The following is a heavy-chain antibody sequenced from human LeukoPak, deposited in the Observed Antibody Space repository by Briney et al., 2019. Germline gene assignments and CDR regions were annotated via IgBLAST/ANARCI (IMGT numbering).Heavy chain of an antibody. D-gene: IGHD6-19*01. CDR3: ARGGSLGY. CDR1: GFTFSSYD. V-gene: IGHV3-48*03. CDR2: ISSSGSAI. J-gene: IGHJ4*02. Sequence: PGGSLSLSCAASGFTFSSYDMNWVRQAPGKGLEWVSKISSSGSAIYYADSVKGRFTISRDNAKSTLYLQMNSLRVEDTAVYYCARGGSLGYWGQGTLVTVSS.